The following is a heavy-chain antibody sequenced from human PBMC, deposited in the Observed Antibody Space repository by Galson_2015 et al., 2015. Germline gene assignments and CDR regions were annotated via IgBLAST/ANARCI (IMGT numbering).Heavy chain of an antibody. J-gene: IGHJ4*02. V-gene: IGHV1-69*13. CDR3: AREGKAAPTNPVDY. CDR2: ITPIFGTA. CDR1: GGTFSTYA. Sequence: SVKVSCKASGGTFSTYAMSWVRQAPGQGLEWMGGITPIFGTANYAQKFQGRVTITADESTSTVYMELRSLRSEDTAVYYCAREGKAAPTNPVDYWGQGTLVTVSS. D-gene: IGHD6-6*01.